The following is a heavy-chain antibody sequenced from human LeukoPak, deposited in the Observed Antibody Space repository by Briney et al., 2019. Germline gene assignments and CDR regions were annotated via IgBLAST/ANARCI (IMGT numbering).Heavy chain of an antibody. V-gene: IGHV4-34*01. CDR2: INHSGSA. J-gene: IGHJ4*02. Sequence: PSETLSLTCAVYGGSFSDYAWGWIRQPPGKGLEWIGEINHSGSANYNPSLKSRVTVSVDTSRNQFSLKLNSVTAADTAVYYCARVSDYWSRGTLVTVSP. CDR1: GGSFSDYA. CDR3: ARVSDY.